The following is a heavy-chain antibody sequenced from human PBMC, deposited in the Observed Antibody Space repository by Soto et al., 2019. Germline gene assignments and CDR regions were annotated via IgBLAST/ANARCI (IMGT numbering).Heavy chain of an antibody. V-gene: IGHV3-23*01. CDR1: GFTFSSYA. J-gene: IGHJ4*02. CDR2: VSIGGST. D-gene: IGHD2-15*01. CDR3: TKRRGAGGHFDY. Sequence: VQLLESGGGLVQPEGSLRLSCAASGFTFSSYAMGWVRQGPGKGLEWVAVVSIGGSTHYADSVRGRFTISRDNSKNTQSMQINSLTAEDTAVYFCTKRRGAGGHFDYWGQGALVTVSS.